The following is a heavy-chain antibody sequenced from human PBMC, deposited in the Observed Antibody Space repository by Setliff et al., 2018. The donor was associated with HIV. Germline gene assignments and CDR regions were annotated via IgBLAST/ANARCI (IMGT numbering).Heavy chain of an antibody. V-gene: IGHV3-23*03. Sequence: GGSLRLSCTASGFSFSAYAMSWVRRAPGKGLEWLSVVLRGGSPTYYADSVKGRFTISRDDSKNTVYLEMRSLRAEDTAVYFCAKPTSGMYPRSFDLWGQGTMVTVSS. CDR3: AKPTSGMYPRSFDL. CDR2: VLRGGSPT. J-gene: IGHJ3*01. CDR1: GFSFSAYA. D-gene: IGHD1-1*01.